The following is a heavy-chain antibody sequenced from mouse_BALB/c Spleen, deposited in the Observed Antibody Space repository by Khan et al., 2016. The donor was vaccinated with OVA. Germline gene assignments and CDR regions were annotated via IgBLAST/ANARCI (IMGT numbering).Heavy chain of an antibody. J-gene: IGHJ4*01. CDR1: GYTFTTAG. CDR3: ARGGAACYRNAGYAMEY. CDR2: INTHSGVP. Sequence: QIQLVQSGPELKKPGETVRISCKASGYTFTTAGIQWVQKMPGKGLKWIGWINTHSGVPKYAEDFKGRFAFSLEISVNTAYLQITNLKNEDTATXVCARGGAACYRNAGYAMEYWGQGTSVTVSS. V-gene: IGHV9-4*02. D-gene: IGHD2-5*01.